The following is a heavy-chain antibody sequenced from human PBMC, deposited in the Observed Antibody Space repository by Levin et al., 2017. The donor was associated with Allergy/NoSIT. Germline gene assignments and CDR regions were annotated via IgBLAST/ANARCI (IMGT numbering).Heavy chain of an antibody. V-gene: IGHV3-33*01. D-gene: IGHD1-26*01. Sequence: PGGSLRLSCAASGFTFSSYGMHWVRQAPGKGLEWVAVIWYDGSNKYYADSVKGRFTISRDNSKNTLYLQMNSLRAEDTAVYYCARGARELLGPADYWGQGTLVTVSS. CDR3: ARGARELLGPADY. CDR2: IWYDGSNK. CDR1: GFTFSSYG. J-gene: IGHJ4*02.